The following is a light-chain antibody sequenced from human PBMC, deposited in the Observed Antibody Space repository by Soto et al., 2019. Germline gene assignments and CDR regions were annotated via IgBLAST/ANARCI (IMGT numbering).Light chain of an antibody. CDR2: DVS. CDR3: CSYAGSSSYV. J-gene: IGLJ1*01. CDR1: SSDVGGYNY. Sequence: QSALTQPRSVSGSPGQSVTISCTGTSSDVGGYNYVSWYQQHPGKAPKLMIYDVSKRPSGVPDLFSGSKSGNTASLTISGLQAEDDADYYCCSYAGSSSYVFGTGTKLTVL. V-gene: IGLV2-11*01.